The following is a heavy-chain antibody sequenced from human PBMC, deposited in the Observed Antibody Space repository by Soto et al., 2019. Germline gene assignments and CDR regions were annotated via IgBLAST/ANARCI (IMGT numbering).Heavy chain of an antibody. D-gene: IGHD6-19*01. CDR2: IWYDGSNK. CDR1: GFTFSSYG. Sequence: QVQLVESGGGVVQPGRSLRLSCAASGFTFSSYGMHWVRQAPGKGLEWVAVIWYDGSNKYYADSVKGRFTISRDNSKNTLYLQMNSLRAEDTAVYYCARCYSSGWKTQYYYYYGMDVWGQGTTVTVSS. CDR3: ARCYSSGWKTQYYYYYGMDV. J-gene: IGHJ6*02. V-gene: IGHV3-33*01.